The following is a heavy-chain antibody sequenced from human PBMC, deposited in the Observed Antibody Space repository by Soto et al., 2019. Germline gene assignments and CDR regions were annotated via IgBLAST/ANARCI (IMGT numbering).Heavy chain of an antibody. D-gene: IGHD3-16*01. CDR2: IIPVFGTV. CDR3: AKVMAAAGYDS. V-gene: IGHV1-69*01. CDR1: GGTFGNSA. Sequence: QVKLVQSGAEVKKPGSSVKVSCKASGGTFGNSAISWVRQDPGQGLEWMGGIIPVFGTVNYAQKFEGRVTITADESTSTVFMEMSRLTSEDTAVYYCAKVMAAAGYDSWCQGTLVTVSS. J-gene: IGHJ4*02.